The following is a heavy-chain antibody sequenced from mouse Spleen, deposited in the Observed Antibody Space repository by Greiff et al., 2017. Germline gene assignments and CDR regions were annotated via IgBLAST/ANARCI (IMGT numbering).Heavy chain of an antibody. V-gene: IGHV1S137*01. J-gene: IGHJ2*01. Sequence: VKLQESGAELVRPGVSVKISCKGSGYTFTDYAMHWVKQSHAKSLEWIGVISTYYGDASYNQKFKGKATMTVDKSSSTAYMELARLTSEDSAIYYCARRDGNYFDYWGQGTTLTVSS. CDR1: GYTFTDYA. CDR3: ARRDGNYFDY. D-gene: IGHD2-1*01. CDR2: ISTYYGDA.